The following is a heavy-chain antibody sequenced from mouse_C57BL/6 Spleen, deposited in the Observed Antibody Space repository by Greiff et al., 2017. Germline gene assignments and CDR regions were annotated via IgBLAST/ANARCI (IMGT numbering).Heavy chain of an antibody. D-gene: IGHD1-1*01. CDR3: ARRKIITTGAMDY. J-gene: IGHJ4*01. V-gene: IGHV5-17*01. CDR2: ISSGSSTI. CDR1: GFTFSDYG. Sequence: EVKLMESGGGLVKPGGSLKLSCAASGFTFSDYGLHWFRQALEKGLVGFAYISSGSSTIYYADTVKGRFTISSDNAKNTLFLQMTSLRSEDTAMYYCARRKIITTGAMDYWGQGTSVTVSS.